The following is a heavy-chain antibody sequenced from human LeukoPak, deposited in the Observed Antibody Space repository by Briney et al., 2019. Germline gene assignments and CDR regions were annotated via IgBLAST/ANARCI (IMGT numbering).Heavy chain of an antibody. CDR2: IYPGDSDT. Sequence: HGESLKISCKGSGYSFTNYWIGWVRQMPGKGLEWMGIIYPGDSDTRYSPSFQGQVTISADKSISTAYVQWSSLKASDTAMYYCARQENYYDRSGYGETHYHFDYWGQGTLVTVSS. V-gene: IGHV5-51*01. D-gene: IGHD3-22*01. J-gene: IGHJ4*02. CDR3: ARQENYYDRSGYGETHYHFDY. CDR1: GYSFTNYW.